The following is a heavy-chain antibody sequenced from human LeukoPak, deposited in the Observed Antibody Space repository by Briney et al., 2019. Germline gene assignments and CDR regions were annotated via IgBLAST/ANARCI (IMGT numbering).Heavy chain of an antibody. CDR1: GFTFSSYW. CDR2: IKQDGSEK. D-gene: IGHD6-6*01. V-gene: IGHV3-7*01. Sequence: GESLKISCAASGFTFSSYWMSWVRQAPGKGLEWVANIKQDGSEKYYVDSVKGRFTISRDNAKNSLYLQMNSLRAEDTAVYYCASEYSSSSGFDYWGQGTLVTVSS. CDR3: ASEYSSSSGFDY. J-gene: IGHJ4*02.